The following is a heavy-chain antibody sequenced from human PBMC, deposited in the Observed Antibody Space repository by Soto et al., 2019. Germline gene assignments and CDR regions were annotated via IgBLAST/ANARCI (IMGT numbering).Heavy chain of an antibody. CDR2: IWYDGSNK. V-gene: IGHV3-33*06. Sequence: PGGSLRLSCAASGFTFSSYGMHWVRQAPGKGLERVAVIWYDGSNKYYADSVTGRFTISRDNSKNTVYLQMNSLRAEDTAVYYCAKIESRFYYDSSGYYPFDYWGQGTLVTVSS. CDR3: AKIESRFYYDSSGYYPFDY. J-gene: IGHJ4*02. CDR1: GFTFSSYG. D-gene: IGHD3-22*01.